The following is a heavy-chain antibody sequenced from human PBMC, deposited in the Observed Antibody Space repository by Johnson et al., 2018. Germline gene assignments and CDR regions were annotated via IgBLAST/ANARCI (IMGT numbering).Heavy chain of an antibody. Sequence: QVQLQESGPGLVKPSETLSLTCTVSGGSIRSRSYYWGWIRQPPGKGLEWIASINYSGSTYYNPSFKSRVTISVDTSKNQFALKLSSMTAADTAVYYCARDSSAMNWFDPWGQGTLVTVSS. CDR2: INYSGST. CDR1: GGSIRSRSYY. J-gene: IGHJ5*02. V-gene: IGHV4-39*07. CDR3: ARDSSAMNWFDP.